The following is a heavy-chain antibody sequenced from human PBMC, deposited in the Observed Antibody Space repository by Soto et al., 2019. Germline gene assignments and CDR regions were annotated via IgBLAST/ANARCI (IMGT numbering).Heavy chain of an antibody. D-gene: IGHD3-3*01. V-gene: IGHV4-59*01. CDR2: ISYTGST. Sequence: QEQLQESGPRLVKPSETLPLTCSVSGGSISNYHWSWIRQPPGKGLEWIGYISYTGSTNYSPSLKSRVTMLLATSKKQFSLKLSSVPAADTAVYYCARVAADAYWSGYDDYWGQGTLVTVSS. CDR1: GGSISNYH. CDR3: ARVAADAYWSGYDDY. J-gene: IGHJ4*02.